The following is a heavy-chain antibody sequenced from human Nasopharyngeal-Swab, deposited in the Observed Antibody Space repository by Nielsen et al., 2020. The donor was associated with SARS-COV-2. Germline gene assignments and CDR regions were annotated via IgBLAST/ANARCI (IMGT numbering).Heavy chain of an antibody. V-gene: IGHV3-21*01. D-gene: IGHD3-3*01. CDR2: SSSSSTYI. J-gene: IGHJ6*02. Sequence: GGSLRLSCAASGFTFSSYNMNWVRQAPGKGLEWVSSSSSSSTYIYYADSVKGRFTISRDSAKNSLYLQMNSLRAEDTAVYYCARDGLDYDFWSAYFMDVWGQGTTVTVSS. CDR3: ARDGLDYDFWSAYFMDV. CDR1: GFTFSSYN.